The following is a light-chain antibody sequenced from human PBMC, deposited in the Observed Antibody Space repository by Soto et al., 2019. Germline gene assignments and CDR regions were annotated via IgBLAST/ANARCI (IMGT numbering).Light chain of an antibody. V-gene: IGKV1-5*03. J-gene: IGKJ2*01. CDR1: QSVSTW. CDR2: AAS. Sequence: DIQMTQSPSTLSASVGDRVTITCRASQSVSTWVAWYQQKQGRVPKPLIYAASTLESGVPSRFSGSGSRTEFTLTIAGLQPDDFATYYCQQYNGYSETFGQGTKLEIK. CDR3: QQYNGYSET.